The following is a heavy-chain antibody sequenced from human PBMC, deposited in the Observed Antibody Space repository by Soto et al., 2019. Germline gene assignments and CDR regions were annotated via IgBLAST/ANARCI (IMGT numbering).Heavy chain of an antibody. V-gene: IGHV5-51*01. J-gene: IGHJ4*02. CDR1: GYSFTTFW. D-gene: IGHD4-17*01. Sequence: HGESLKISCKGSGYSFTTFWIGWVRQMPGKGLEWMGIINPGDSHPRYSPSFQGQVTISADKSNNIAYLQWSSLKASDTATYFCARRGDYGDYGGYWGQGTLVTVSS. CDR2: INPGDSHP. CDR3: ARRGDYGDYGGY.